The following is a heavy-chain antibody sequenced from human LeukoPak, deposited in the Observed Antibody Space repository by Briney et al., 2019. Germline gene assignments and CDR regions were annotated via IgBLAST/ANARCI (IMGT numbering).Heavy chain of an antibody. CDR2: IGTGDDT. J-gene: IGHJ6*02. CDR3: ARGLQLALGGYGFDV. V-gene: IGHV3-13*01. D-gene: IGHD5-24*01. CDR1: GFIFSTHD. Sequence: GGSLRLSCSASGFIFSTHDMYWVRQGPGKGLECVSGIGTGDDTYYSDSVKGRFTISRENAEDSLYLQMNNLRAGDTAVYYCARGLQLALGGYGFDVWGQGTTVIVSS.